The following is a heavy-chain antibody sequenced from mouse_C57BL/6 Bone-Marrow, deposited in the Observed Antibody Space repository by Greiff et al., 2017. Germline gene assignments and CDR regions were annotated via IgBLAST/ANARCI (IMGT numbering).Heavy chain of an antibody. CDR3: AREGSSLDY. Sequence: VQLQQSGPELVKPGASVKISCKASGYSFTGYYMNWVKQSPEKSLEWIGEINPSTGGTTYNQKFKAKATLTVDKSSSTAYMQLKSLTSEDSAVYYCAREGSSLDYWGQGTTRTVSS. J-gene: IGHJ2*01. CDR1: GYSFTGYY. V-gene: IGHV1-42*01. D-gene: IGHD1-1*01. CDR2: INPSTGGT.